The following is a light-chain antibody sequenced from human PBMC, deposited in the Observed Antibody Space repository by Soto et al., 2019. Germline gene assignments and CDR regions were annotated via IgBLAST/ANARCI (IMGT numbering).Light chain of an antibody. CDR3: SSYTGSSVI. J-gene: IGLJ2*01. CDR1: SGDVTDNNY. CDR2: EVR. Sequence: QSGLTQPASVSGSPGQSITISCTGTSGDVTDNNYVSWYQHHPDKAPKLIIYEVRNRPSGVSNRFSGSKSGNTASLSISGLQAEDEADYYCSSYTGSSVIFGGGTKLTVL. V-gene: IGLV2-14*01.